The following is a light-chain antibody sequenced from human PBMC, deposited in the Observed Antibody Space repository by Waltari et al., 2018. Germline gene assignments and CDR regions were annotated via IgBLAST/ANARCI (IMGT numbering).Light chain of an antibody. V-gene: IGKV1-9*01. CDR3: QQLNSYPRT. J-gene: IGKJ2*01. CDR1: QGISSY. CDR2: AAS. Sequence: IQLTQSPSSLSASVGDRVTIPCRASQGISSYLAWYQQKPGKAPKLLIYAASTLQSGVPSRFSGSGSGTDFTLTISSLQPEDFATYYCQQLNSYPRTFGQGTKLEIK.